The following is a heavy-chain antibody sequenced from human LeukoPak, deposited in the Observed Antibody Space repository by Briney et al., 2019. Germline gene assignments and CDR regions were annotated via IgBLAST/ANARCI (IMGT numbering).Heavy chain of an antibody. D-gene: IGHD6-13*01. CDR3: ATSRTEGSSWHFPWY. V-gene: IGHV3-66*01. CDR1: GFTVSSNY. J-gene: IGHJ4*02. Sequence: GGSLRLSCAASGFTVSSNYMSWVRQAPGKGLEWVSIIYSSGGTYYADSVKGRFSISRDTSKNTLSLQMNSLRAEDTAVYYCATSRTEGSSWHFPWYWGQGTLVTVSS. CDR2: IYSSGGT.